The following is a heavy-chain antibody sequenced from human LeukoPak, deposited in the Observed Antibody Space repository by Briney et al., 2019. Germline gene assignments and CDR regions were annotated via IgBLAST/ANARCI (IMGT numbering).Heavy chain of an antibody. D-gene: IGHD2-8*01. CDR1: GGSIRSYY. CDR3: ARLTNWAFDI. CDR2: IYYSGST. J-gene: IGHJ3*02. Sequence: SETLSLTCAVSGGSIRSYYWSWIRQPPGKGLEWIGYIYYSGSTSYNPSLKSRVTISLDTSKNQFSLRLSSVTAAHTAVYYCARLTNWAFDIWGQGTKVTVSS. V-gene: IGHV4-59*08.